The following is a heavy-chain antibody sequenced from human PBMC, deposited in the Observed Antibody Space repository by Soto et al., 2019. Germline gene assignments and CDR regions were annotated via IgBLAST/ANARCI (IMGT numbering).Heavy chain of an antibody. J-gene: IGHJ6*03. CDR2: IKSKTDGGTT. V-gene: IGHV3-15*01. CDR1: GFTFSNAW. Sequence: TGGSLRLSCAASGFTFSNAWMSWVRQAPGKGLEWVGRIKSKTDGGTTDYAAPVKGRFTISRDDSKNTLYLQMNSLKTEDTAVYYCTTDAGYCSSTSCYYYYYYMDVWGKGTTVTVSS. D-gene: IGHD2-2*03. CDR3: TTDAGYCSSTSCYYYYYYMDV.